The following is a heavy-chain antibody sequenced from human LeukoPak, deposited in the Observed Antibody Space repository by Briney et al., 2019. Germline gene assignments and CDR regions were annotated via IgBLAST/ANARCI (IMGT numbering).Heavy chain of an antibody. CDR3: GMSGDRVPLQDDVFDV. Sequence: GESLKISCKVSGYSFTSYCIGRVRQVPGKGLEWMGIIYPGDSGPTYSPSFQGQVTISVDKSINTAYLQWSSLQASDTAMYYCGMSGDRVPLQDDVFDVWGQGTMVTVST. J-gene: IGHJ3*01. D-gene: IGHD1-26*01. V-gene: IGHV5-51*01. CDR2: IYPGDSGP. CDR1: GYSFTSYC.